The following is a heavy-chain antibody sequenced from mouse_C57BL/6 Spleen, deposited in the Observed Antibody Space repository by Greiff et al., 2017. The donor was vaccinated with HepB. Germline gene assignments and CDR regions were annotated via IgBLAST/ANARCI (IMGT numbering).Heavy chain of an antibody. D-gene: IGHD1-1*01. CDR2: IYPRSGNT. CDR3: ARGDITTVVAPDY. J-gene: IGHJ2*01. Sequence: VKVVESGAELARPGASVKLSCKASGYTFTSYGISWVKQRTGQGLEWIGEIYPRSGNTYYNEKFKGKATLTADKSSSTAYMELRSLTSEDSAVYFCARGDITTVVAPDYWGQGTTLTVSS. V-gene: IGHV1-81*01. CDR1: GYTFTSYG.